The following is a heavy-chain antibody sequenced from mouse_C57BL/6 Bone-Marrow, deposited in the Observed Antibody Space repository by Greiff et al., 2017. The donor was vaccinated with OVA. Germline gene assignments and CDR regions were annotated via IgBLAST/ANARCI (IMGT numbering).Heavy chain of an antibody. CDR1: GFSLTSYG. D-gene: IGHD2-1*01. J-gene: IGHJ3*01. V-gene: IGHV2-2*01. CDR2: IWSGGST. CDR3: ASPYYGNSAWFAY. Sequence: VKLMESGPGLVQPSQSLSITCTVSGFSLTSYGVHWVRQSPGKGLEWLGVIWSGGSTDYNAAFISRLSISKDNSKSQVFFKMNSLHADDTAIYYCASPYYGNSAWFAYWGQGTLVTVSA.